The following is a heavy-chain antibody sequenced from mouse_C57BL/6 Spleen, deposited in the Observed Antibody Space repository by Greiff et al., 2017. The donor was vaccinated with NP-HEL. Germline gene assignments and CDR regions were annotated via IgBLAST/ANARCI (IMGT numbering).Heavy chain of an antibody. V-gene: IGHV1-22*01. CDR2: INPNNGGT. Sequence: EVQLQQSGPELVKPGASVKMSCKASGYTFTDYNMHWVKQSHGKSLEWIGYINPNNGGTSYNQKFKGKATLTVNKSSSPAYMEPRSLTSEDSAVYYGASTMVTRKVNYWGQGTTLTVSA. J-gene: IGHJ2*01. D-gene: IGHD2-2*01. CDR1: GYTFTDYN. CDR3: ASTMVTRKVNY.